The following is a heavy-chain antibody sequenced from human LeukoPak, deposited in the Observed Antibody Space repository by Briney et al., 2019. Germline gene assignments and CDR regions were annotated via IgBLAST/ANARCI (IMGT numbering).Heavy chain of an antibody. CDR1: GFTFSSYG. Sequence: TGGSLRLSCAASGFTFSSYGMHWVRQAPGKGLEWVAVIWYDGSNKYYADSVKGRFTISRDNSKNTLFLQMNSLRAEDTAVYYCAGWRFGEFGEFDSWGQGTLVTVSS. J-gene: IGHJ4*02. V-gene: IGHV3-33*01. CDR2: IWYDGSNK. D-gene: IGHD3-10*01. CDR3: AGWRFGEFGEFDS.